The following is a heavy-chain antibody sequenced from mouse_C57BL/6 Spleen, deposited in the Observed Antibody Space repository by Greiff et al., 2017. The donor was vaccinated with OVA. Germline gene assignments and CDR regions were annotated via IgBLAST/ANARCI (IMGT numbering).Heavy chain of an antibody. CDR3: TRGSGYLYFDY. Sequence: QVQLKESGAELVRPGASVTLSCKASGYTFTDYEMHWVKQTPVHGLEWIGAIDPETGGTAYNQKFKGKAILTADKSSSTAYMELRSLTSEDSAVYYCTRGSGYLYFDYWGQGTTLTVSS. J-gene: IGHJ2*01. CDR1: GYTFTDYE. D-gene: IGHD3-2*02. CDR2: IDPETGGT. V-gene: IGHV1-15*01.